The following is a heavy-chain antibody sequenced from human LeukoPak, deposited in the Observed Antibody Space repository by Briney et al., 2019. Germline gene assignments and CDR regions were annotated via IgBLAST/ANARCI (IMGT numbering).Heavy chain of an antibody. D-gene: IGHD6-19*01. J-gene: IGHJ4*02. CDR1: GGSFSGYY. CDR3: AIYSSGWYGEDY. V-gene: IGHV4-34*01. CDR2: INHSGST. Sequence: SETLSLTCAVYGGSFSGYYRSWIRQPPGKGLEWIGEINHSGSTNYNPSLKSRVTISVNTSKNQFSLKLSSVTAADTAVYYCAIYSSGWYGEDYWGQGTLVSVSS.